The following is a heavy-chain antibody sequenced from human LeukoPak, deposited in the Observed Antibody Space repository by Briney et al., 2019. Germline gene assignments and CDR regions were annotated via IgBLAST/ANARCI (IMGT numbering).Heavy chain of an antibody. D-gene: IGHD4-17*01. V-gene: IGHV3-30-3*01. J-gene: IGHJ4*02. CDR2: ISYDGSNK. Sequence: SCKASGYTFTGYYMHWVRQAPGKGLEWVAVISYDGSNKYYADSVKGRFTISRDNSKNTLYLQMNSLRAEDTAVYYCARGDYGDYNGNSPTDYWGQGTLVTVSS. CDR1: GYTFTGYY. CDR3: ARGDYGDYNGNSPTDY.